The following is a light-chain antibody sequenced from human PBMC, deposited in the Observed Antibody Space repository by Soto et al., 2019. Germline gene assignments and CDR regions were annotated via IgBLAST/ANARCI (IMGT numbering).Light chain of an antibody. CDR1: SSNIGAGYD. CDR2: GNS. CDR3: QSYDSSLSAV. J-gene: IGLJ7*01. V-gene: IGLV1-40*01. Sequence: QPVLTQPTSVSGAPGQRVTISSTGSSSNIGAGYDVHWYQQLPGTAPKLLIYGNSNRPSGVPDRFSGSKSGTSASLAITGLQAEDEADYSCQSYDSSLSAVFGGGTQLTVL.